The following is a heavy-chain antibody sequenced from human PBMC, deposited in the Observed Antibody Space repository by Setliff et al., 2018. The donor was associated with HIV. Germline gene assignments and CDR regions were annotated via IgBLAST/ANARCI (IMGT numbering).Heavy chain of an antibody. CDR3: ARESPSSSWYVISGSFDY. CDR1: GGSINSTSYY. J-gene: IGHJ4*02. D-gene: IGHD6-13*01. Sequence: PSETLSLTCTVSGGSINSTSYYWGWIRQPPGNGLEWIGSSYHTGSTYYKPSLKSRVTISVDTSKNQFSLKLGSVTAADTAVYSCARESPSSSWYVISGSFDYWGQGILVTVSS. CDR2: SYHTGST. V-gene: IGHV4-39*02.